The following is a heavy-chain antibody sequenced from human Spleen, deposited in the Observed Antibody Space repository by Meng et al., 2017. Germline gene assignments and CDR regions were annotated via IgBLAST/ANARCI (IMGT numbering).Heavy chain of an antibody. Sequence: GESLKISCAASGFTFSSYAMSWVRQAPGKGLEWVSAISGSGGSTYYADSVRGRFTISRDISKNTLFLQMNSLRADDTAVYFCAKVRGFSRGWDSWGQGTLVTVSS. CDR3: AKVRGFSRGWDS. J-gene: IGHJ4*02. CDR2: ISGSGGST. D-gene: IGHD6-19*01. CDR1: GFTFSSYA. V-gene: IGHV3-23*01.